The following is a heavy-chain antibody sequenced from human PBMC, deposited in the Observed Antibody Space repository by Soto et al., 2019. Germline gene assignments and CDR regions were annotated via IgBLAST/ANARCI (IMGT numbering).Heavy chain of an antibody. D-gene: IGHD3-16*01. CDR1: GFTVSNNY. CDR3: AAYSHKGY. Sequence: EEQLVESGGDLVQPGGSLRLSCAASGFTVSNNYMSWVRQAPGKGLECVSLIYSGGSTYYADSVKGRFTISRHSSKNTLYLQMHCLRAQDTAMYYCAAYSHKGYWGQGTLVTVSS. V-gene: IGHV3-66*01. J-gene: IGHJ4*02. CDR2: IYSGGST.